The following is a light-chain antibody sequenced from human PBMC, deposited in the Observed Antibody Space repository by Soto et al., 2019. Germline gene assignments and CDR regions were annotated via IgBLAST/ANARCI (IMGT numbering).Light chain of an antibody. CDR3: QSLFT. CDR2: DVT. V-gene: IGKV3-11*01. Sequence: EIVLTQSPVTLSLSPGERATLSCRASQSVSNYLAWYQQKPGQAPRLLIYDVTNRATGIPARFSGSGSGTDFTLTISSLEPEDFAVYYCQSLFTFGPGTKVDIK. J-gene: IGKJ3*01. CDR1: QSVSNY.